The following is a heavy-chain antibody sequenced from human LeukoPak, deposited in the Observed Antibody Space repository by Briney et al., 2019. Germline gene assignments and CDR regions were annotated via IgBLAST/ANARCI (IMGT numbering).Heavy chain of an antibody. V-gene: IGHV6-1*01. CDR3: ARRRHANNGVDV. CDR2: TYYRSKWNY. Sequence: SQTLSLTCAISGDSVSTTTSIWNWIRQSPSRGLEWLGRTYYRSKWNYDYPDSVKSRTTISPDTSENQFSLQLQFVTPEDSAVYYCARRRHANNGVDVWGQGTTVTVSS. CDR1: GDSVSTTTSI. J-gene: IGHJ6*02.